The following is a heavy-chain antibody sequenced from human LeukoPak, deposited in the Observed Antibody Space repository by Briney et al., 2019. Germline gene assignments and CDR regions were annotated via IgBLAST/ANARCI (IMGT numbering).Heavy chain of an antibody. CDR2: ITDNGGDT. Sequence: GGSLRLSCAASGFTFSRYAMSWVRQAPGKGLEWVSAITDNGGDTYHADSVKGRLTISRDNSKNALYLQMNSLRVEDTAVYYCVKGSSSSRPYYFDYWGQGTLVTVSS. D-gene: IGHD6-6*01. V-gene: IGHV3-23*01. CDR1: GFTFSRYA. CDR3: VKGSSSSRPYYFDY. J-gene: IGHJ4*02.